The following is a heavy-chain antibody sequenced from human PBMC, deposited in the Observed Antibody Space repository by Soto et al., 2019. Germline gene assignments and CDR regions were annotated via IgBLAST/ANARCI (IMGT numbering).Heavy chain of an antibody. CDR1: GFTLDDYA. Sequence: GGSLRLSCAASGFTLDDYAMHWVRQAPGKGLEWVSGISWNSGSIGYADSVKGRFTISRDNAKNSLYLQMNSLRAEDTALYYCAKDMRRYSYGRNWFDPWGQGTLVTVSS. CDR3: AKDMRRYSYGRNWFDP. J-gene: IGHJ5*02. D-gene: IGHD5-18*01. CDR2: ISWNSGSI. V-gene: IGHV3-9*01.